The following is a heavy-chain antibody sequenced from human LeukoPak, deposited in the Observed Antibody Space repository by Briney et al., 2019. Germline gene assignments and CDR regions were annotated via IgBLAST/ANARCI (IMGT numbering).Heavy chain of an antibody. CDR3: ARANSPSYCSGGSCYLHYYYMDV. J-gene: IGHJ6*03. V-gene: IGHV3-23*01. D-gene: IGHD2-15*01. CDR1: GFTFSSYG. Sequence: PGGSLRLSCAASGFTFSSYGMSWVRQAPGKGLEWVSSIGGRGGSTYYADSVKGRFTISRDNSKNTLYLQMNSLRAEDTAVYYCARANSPSYCSGGSCYLHYYYMDVWGKGTTVTISS. CDR2: IGGRGGST.